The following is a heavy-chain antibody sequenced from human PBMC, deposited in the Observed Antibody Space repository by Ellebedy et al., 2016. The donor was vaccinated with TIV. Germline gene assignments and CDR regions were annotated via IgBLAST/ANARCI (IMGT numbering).Heavy chain of an antibody. CDR3: ANPGISWELGGG. V-gene: IGHV3-30*18. CDR1: GFTFSSYG. CDR2: ISYDGSNK. J-gene: IGHJ4*02. Sequence: GESLKISXAASGFTFSSYGMHWVRQAPGKGLEWVAVISYDGSNKYYADSVKGRFTFSRDNSKNTLYLQMNSLRAEDTAVHYCANPGISWELGGGWGQGTLVTVSS. D-gene: IGHD1-26*01.